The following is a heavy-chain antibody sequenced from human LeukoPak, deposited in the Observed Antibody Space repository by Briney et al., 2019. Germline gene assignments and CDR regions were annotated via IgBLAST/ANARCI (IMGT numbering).Heavy chain of an antibody. CDR2: INPNSGGT. Sequence: ASVKVSCKASGYTLTGYYMHWVRQAPGQGLEWMGWINPNSGGTNYAQKFQGRVTMTRDTSISTAYMELSRLRSDDTAVYYCAREDGSYPYYYYGMDVWGQGTTVTVSS. J-gene: IGHJ6*02. D-gene: IGHD1-26*01. CDR1: GYTLTGYY. CDR3: AREDGSYPYYYYGMDV. V-gene: IGHV1-2*02.